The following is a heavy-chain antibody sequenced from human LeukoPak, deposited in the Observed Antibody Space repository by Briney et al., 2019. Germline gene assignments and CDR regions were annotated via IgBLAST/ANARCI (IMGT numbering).Heavy chain of an antibody. CDR1: GFTFSSYG. J-gene: IGHJ4*02. CDR3: AKDQVYGGWADY. Sequence: PGGSLRLSCAASGFTFSSYGMSWVRQAPGKGLEWVSAISGSGGSTYYADSVKGRFTISRDNSKNTLYLQMNSLRAEDTAVYYCAKDQVYGGWADYWGRGTLVTVSS. V-gene: IGHV3-23*01. D-gene: IGHD5/OR15-5a*01. CDR2: ISGSGGST.